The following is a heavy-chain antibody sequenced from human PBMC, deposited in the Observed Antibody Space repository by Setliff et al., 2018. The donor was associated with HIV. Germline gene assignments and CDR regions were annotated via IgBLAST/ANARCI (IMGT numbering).Heavy chain of an antibody. J-gene: IGHJ3*01. V-gene: IGHV4-59*03. CDR3: AKNSADFGIPT. CDR2: VYHTGNS. CDR1: GGSINRSY. D-gene: IGHD2-21*01. Sequence: SETLSLTCTVSGGSINRSYWSWIRQSPGKGLEWLGNVYHTGNSHYNPSLGRPVKMSVDTANNQFSLTLSSVSAADTAIYFCAKNSADFGIPTWGQGTMVTVSS.